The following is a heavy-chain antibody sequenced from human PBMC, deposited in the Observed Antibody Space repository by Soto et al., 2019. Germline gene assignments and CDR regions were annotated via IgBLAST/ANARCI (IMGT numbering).Heavy chain of an antibody. CDR1: GFTFSSYA. CDR3: ARDQPPGY. Sequence: QVQLVESGGGVVQPGRSLRLSCAASGFTFSSYAMHWVRQAPGKGLEWVAVISYDGSNKYYADSVKGRFTISRDNSKNPLYLQMNSLRAEDTAVYYCARDQPPGYWGQGTLVTVSS. J-gene: IGHJ4*02. V-gene: IGHV3-30-3*01. CDR2: ISYDGSNK.